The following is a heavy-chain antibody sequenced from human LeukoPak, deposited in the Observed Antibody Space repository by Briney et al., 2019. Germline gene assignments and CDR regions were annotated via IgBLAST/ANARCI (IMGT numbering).Heavy chain of an antibody. D-gene: IGHD4-17*01. CDR3: AKDLAAYGDNPLFDY. CDR2: ISASGGST. CDR1: GFTFNTYA. V-gene: IGHV3-23*01. Sequence: QSGGSLRLSCAASGFTFNTYAMTWVRQAPGKGLEWVSAISASGGSTYYADSVKGRFTISRDNSKNTLYLQMNSLRADDTAIYYCAKDLAAYGDNPLFDYWGQGTLVTVSS. J-gene: IGHJ4*02.